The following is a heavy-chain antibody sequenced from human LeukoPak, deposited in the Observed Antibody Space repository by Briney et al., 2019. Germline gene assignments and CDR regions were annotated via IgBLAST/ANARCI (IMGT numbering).Heavy chain of an antibody. CDR2: IKTKIDGGTT. CDR1: GFTISNAR. CDR3: TTVWYSSNTGY. J-gene: IGHJ4*02. V-gene: IGHV3-15*01. Sequence: GSLRLFCAASGFTISNARMSWVRPAPRKGLGWVGRIKTKIDGGTTDYTAPVKGRFTISRDDSKNTLYLQMNGLKTEDTAVYYCTTVWYSSNTGYWGQGTLVTVSS. D-gene: IGHD6-19*01.